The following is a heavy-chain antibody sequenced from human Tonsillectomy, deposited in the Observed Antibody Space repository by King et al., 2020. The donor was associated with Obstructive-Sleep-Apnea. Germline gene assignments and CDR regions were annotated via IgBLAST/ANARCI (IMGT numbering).Heavy chain of an antibody. CDR3: AREGNWNYDYYYGMDV. Sequence: VQLVESGVGLVQPGGSLRLSCAASGFTFSSYWMSWVRQAPVKGPEWVANIKQYGNVKYYVGFVKGRFTFSRDNAKNSLYLQMNSLRAEDTAVYYCAREGNWNYDYYYGMDVWGQGTTVTVSS. V-gene: IGHV3-7*03. CDR2: IKQYGNVK. CDR1: GFTFSSYW. J-gene: IGHJ6*02. D-gene: IGHD1-20*01.